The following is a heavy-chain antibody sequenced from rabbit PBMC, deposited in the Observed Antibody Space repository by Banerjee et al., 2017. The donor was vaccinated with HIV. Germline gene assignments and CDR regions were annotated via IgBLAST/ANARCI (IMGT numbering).Heavy chain of an antibody. D-gene: IGHD2-1*01. Sequence: QSLEESGGGLVQPEGSLTLTCTASGLDFSSSYFMCWVRQAPGKGLEWIGCIYTGSGSTYYASWAKGRFTISKTSSTTVTLQMTSLTAADTATYFCARRNGDGNNDLWGQGTLVTVS. CDR3: ARRNGDGNNDL. V-gene: IGHV1S40*01. CDR2: IYTGSGST. CDR1: GLDFSSSYF. J-gene: IGHJ3*01.